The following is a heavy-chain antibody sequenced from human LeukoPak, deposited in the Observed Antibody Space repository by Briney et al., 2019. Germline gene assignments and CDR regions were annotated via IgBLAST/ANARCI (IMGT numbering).Heavy chain of an antibody. CDR2: ISSSSSYI. J-gene: IGHJ4*02. CDR3: AKDHGSGSYCFDY. Sequence: GGSLRLSCAASGFTFSSYSMNWVRQAPGKGLEWVSSISSSSSYIYYADSVKGRFTISRDNAKNSLYLQMNSLRAEDTAVYYCAKDHGSGSYCFDYWGQGTLVTVSS. CDR1: GFTFSSYS. V-gene: IGHV3-21*01. D-gene: IGHD3-10*01.